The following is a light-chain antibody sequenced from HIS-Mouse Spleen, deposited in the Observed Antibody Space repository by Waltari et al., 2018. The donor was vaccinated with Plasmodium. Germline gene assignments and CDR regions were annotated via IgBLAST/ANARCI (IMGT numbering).Light chain of an antibody. Sequence: QSVLTQPPSASGTPGQRVTISCSGRSSNIGRNTVNWYQQLPGTAPKLLIYSKNQRPSGVPDRFSGSKSGTSASLAISGLQSEDEADYYCAAWDDSLNGWVFGGGTKLTVL. J-gene: IGLJ3*02. CDR2: SKN. CDR1: SSNIGRNT. V-gene: IGLV1-44*01. CDR3: AAWDDSLNGWV.